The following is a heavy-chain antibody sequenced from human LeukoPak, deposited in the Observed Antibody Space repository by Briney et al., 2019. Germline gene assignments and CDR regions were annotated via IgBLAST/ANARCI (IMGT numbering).Heavy chain of an antibody. CDR1: GDSINDYY. CDR2: IYYSGST. J-gene: IGHJ4*02. D-gene: IGHD5-24*01. CDR3: ARGFVEMATTFDY. Sequence: PSETLSLTCSVSGDSINDYYWSWIRQPPGKGLEWIGYIYYSGSTYYNPSLKSRVTISVDTSKNQFSLKLSSVTAADTAVYYCARGFVEMATTFDYWGQGTLVTVSS. V-gene: IGHV4-30-4*01.